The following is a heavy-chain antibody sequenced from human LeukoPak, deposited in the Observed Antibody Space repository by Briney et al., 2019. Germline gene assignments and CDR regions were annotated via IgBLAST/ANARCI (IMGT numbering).Heavy chain of an antibody. J-gene: IGHJ4*02. D-gene: IGHD6-19*01. Sequence: SETLSLTCSVSGGSISGSADYWDWIRQPPGKGLEWIGSIYYSGNTYYNPSLKSRDTISVDTSKSQFSLKLTSVTAADTAFYFCATGGGIAVSHIWGQGTLVTVSS. CDR2: IYYSGNT. V-gene: IGHV4-39*01. CDR3: ATGGGIAVSHI. CDR1: GGSISGSADY.